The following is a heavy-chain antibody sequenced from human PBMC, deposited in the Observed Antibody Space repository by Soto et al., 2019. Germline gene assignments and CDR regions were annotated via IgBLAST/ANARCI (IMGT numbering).Heavy chain of an antibody. CDR1: GYTFTSYY. CDR2: INPRGGST. Sequence: ASVKVSCKASGYTFTSYYMHWVRQAPGQGLEWMGIINPRGGSTSYAQQFQGRVTMTRDTSTSTVYMELSSLRSEDTAVYYWARAQRYSDYDFWSGYYWSKNYDYYYGRDVWGQGTTVTGSS. D-gene: IGHD3-3*01. V-gene: IGHV1-46*01. CDR3: ARAQRYSDYDFWSGYYWSKNYDYYYGRDV. J-gene: IGHJ6*02.